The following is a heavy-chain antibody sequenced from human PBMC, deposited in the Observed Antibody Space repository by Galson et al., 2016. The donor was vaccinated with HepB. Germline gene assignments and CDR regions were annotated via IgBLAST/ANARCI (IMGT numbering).Heavy chain of an antibody. CDR3: ARGWRTYYRYFEH. D-gene: IGHD1-26*01. CDR2: INQDGSET. Sequence: SLRLSCAVSGITSSTDAMHWVRQAPGKGLEWVANINQDGSETYYLDSVKGRFTISRDNAKNSLYLQMNSLRGEDTAVYYCARGWRTYYRYFEHWGQGALVSVSS. CDR1: GITSSTDA. J-gene: IGHJ1*01. V-gene: IGHV3-7*01.